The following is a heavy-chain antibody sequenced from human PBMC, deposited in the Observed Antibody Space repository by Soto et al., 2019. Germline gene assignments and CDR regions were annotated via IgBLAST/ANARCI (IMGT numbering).Heavy chain of an antibody. V-gene: IGHV4-59*01. D-gene: IGHD2-8*01. J-gene: IGHJ4*02. Sequence: SETLSLTCTVSGGSISSYYWSWIRQPPGKGLEWIGYIYYSGSTNYNPSLKSRVTMSVDTSKNQFSLKLSSVTAADTAVYYCARGIYCTNGVCYDYWGQGTLVTVSS. CDR1: GGSISSYY. CDR2: IYYSGST. CDR3: ARGIYCTNGVCYDY.